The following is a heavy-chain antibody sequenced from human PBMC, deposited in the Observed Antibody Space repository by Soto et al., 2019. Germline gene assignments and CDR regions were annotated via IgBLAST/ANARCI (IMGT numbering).Heavy chain of an antibody. J-gene: IGHJ4*02. CDR3: AKGVSGWYYPLDY. V-gene: IGHV3-9*01. Sequence: EVQLVESGGGLVQPGRSLRLSCAASGFTFDDYAMHWVRQAPGKGLEWVSGISWNSGSIGYADSVKGRFTISRDNAKNSLYLQMNSLRAEDTALYYCAKGVSGWYYPLDYWGQGTLVTVSS. CDR1: GFTFDDYA. CDR2: ISWNSGSI. D-gene: IGHD6-19*01.